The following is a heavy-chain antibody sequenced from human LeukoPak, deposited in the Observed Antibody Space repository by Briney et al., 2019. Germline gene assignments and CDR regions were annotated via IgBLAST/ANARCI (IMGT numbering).Heavy chain of an antibody. Sequence: SETLSLTCAVYGGSFSGYYWSWIRQPPGKGLEWIGEINHSGSTNYNPSLKSRVTISVDTSKNQFSLKVRSVTAADTAVYYCARDAYSVDYYMDVWGKGTTVTVSS. CDR1: GGSFSGYY. J-gene: IGHJ6*03. V-gene: IGHV4-34*01. D-gene: IGHD2-21*01. CDR2: INHSGST. CDR3: ARDAYSVDYYMDV.